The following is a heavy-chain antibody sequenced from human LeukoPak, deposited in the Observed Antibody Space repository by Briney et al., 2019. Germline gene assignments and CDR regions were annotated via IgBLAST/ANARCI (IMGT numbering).Heavy chain of an antibody. CDR3: ASPTYYYDSSGSESWSSDY. J-gene: IGHJ4*02. CDR2: IIPIFGTA. V-gene: IGHV1-69*05. Sequence: GSSVKVSCKASGGTFSSYAISWVRQAPGQGLEWMGRIIPIFGTANYAQKFQGRVTITTDESTSTAYMELSSLRSEDTAVYYCASPTYYYDSSGSESWSSDYWGQGTLVTVSS. CDR1: GGTFSSYA. D-gene: IGHD3-22*01.